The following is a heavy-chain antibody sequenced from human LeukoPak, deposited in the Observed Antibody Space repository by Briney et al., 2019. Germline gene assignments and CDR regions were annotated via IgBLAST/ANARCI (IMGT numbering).Heavy chain of an antibody. CDR2: ISSGSSYI. V-gene: IGHV3-21*01. J-gene: IGHJ3*02. D-gene: IGHD2-15*01. Sequence: PGGSLRLSCAASVLTFSIYSMNWLRQAPGKGLEWVSVISSGSSYIYYADSLKGRFTISRDNAKNSLYLQMNSLRAEDTAVYYCARKYCSGGSCYDAFDIWGQGTMVTVSS. CDR1: VLTFSIYS. CDR3: ARKYCSGGSCYDAFDI.